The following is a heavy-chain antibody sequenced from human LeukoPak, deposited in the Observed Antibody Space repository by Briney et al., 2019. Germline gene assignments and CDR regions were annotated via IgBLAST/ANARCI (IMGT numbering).Heavy chain of an antibody. V-gene: IGHV3-30-3*01. J-gene: IGHJ4*02. Sequence: GGSLRLSCAASGFTFSSYAMHWVRQAPGKGLEWVAVISYDGSNKCYADSVKGRFTISRDNSKNTLYLQMNSLRAEDTAVYYCARGGQLYDYWGQGTLVTVSS. D-gene: IGHD2-2*02. CDR1: GFTFSSYA. CDR3: ARGGQLYDY. CDR2: ISYDGSNK.